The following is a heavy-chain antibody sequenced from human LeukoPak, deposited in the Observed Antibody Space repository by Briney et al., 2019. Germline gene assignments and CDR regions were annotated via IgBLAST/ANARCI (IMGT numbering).Heavy chain of an antibody. D-gene: IGHD1-1*01. CDR3: ARGDFRLEMSTTIAFDI. V-gene: IGHV3-23*01. Sequence: PGGSLRLSCAASGFTFSSYAMSWVRQAPGKGLEWVSAISGSGGSTYYADSVKGRFTISRDNSKNTLYLQMNSLTTEDTAVYYCARGDFRLEMSTTIAFDIWGQGTMVTVSS. CDR1: GFTFSSYA. J-gene: IGHJ3*02. CDR2: ISGSGGST.